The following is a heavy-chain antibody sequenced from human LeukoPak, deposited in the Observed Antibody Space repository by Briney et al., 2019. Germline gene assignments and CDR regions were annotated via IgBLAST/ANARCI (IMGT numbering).Heavy chain of an antibody. J-gene: IGHJ6*03. Sequence: GGSLRLSCAASGFTFSTYAMHWVRQAPGKGLEWVAVISHDGSSKYYADSVKGRFTISRDNAKNSLYLQMNSLRDDDTAVYYCARDPYSGNLGPTYYYYMDVWGKGTTVTVSS. D-gene: IGHD1-26*01. CDR3: ARDPYSGNLGPTYYYYMDV. CDR1: GFTFSTYA. V-gene: IGHV3-30*04. CDR2: ISHDGSSK.